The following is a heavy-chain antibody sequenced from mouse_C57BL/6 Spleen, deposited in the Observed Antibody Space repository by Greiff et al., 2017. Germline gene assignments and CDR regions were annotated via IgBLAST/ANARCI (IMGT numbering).Heavy chain of an antibody. V-gene: IGHV1-81*01. CDR3: ARDDDYGFAY. J-gene: IGHJ3*01. Sequence: QVQLKESGAELARPGASVKLSFKASGYTFTSYGISWVKQRTGQGLEWIGEIYPRSGNTYYNEKFKGKATLTADKSSSTAYMELRSLTSEDSAVYFCARDDDYGFAYWGQGTLVTVSA. CDR2: IYPRSGNT. D-gene: IGHD2-4*01. CDR1: GYTFTSYG.